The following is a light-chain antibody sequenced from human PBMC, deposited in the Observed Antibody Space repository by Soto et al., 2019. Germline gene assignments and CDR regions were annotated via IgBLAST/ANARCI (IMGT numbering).Light chain of an antibody. CDR3: SSYTNINTKV. V-gene: IGLV2-14*01. Sequence: QSALTQPASVSGSPGQSITISCTGTSSDVGGYNYVSWYQLHPGKAPKLIIYEVYTRPSGVSHRFSGSKSGNTASLTISGLQAEDEADYYCSSYTNINTKVFGGGTKVTVL. CDR1: SSDVGGYNY. CDR2: EVY. J-gene: IGLJ3*02.